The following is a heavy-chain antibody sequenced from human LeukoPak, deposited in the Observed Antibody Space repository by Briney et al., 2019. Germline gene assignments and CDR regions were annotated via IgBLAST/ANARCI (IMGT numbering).Heavy chain of an antibody. V-gene: IGHV1-2*02. J-gene: IGHJ4*02. CDR2: INPNGGGT. CDR3: ARDSGRSDFDY. CDR1: GYTLIGYY. Sequence: ASLTVSSKASGYTLIGYYMHWVRQAPGQGGERMGWINPNGGGTQYAQKLQSRVTITTDTSISTAYMGQKRLRSDDTPVYYCARDSGRSDFDYWGQGNLVTVSS.